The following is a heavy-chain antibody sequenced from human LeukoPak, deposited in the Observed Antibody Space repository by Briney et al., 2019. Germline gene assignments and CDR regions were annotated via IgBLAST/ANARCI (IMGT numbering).Heavy chain of an antibody. CDR2: IFPIFGTA. CDR1: GGTFSSYA. J-gene: IGHJ4*02. CDR3: AGGYSYDPFDY. V-gene: IGHV1-69*13. D-gene: IGHD5-18*01. Sequence: ASVKVSCKASGGTFSSYAISWVRQAPGQGLEWMGGIFPIFGTANYAQKFQGRVTITADESTSTAYMELSSLRSEDTAVYYCAGGYSYDPFDYWGQGTLVTVSS.